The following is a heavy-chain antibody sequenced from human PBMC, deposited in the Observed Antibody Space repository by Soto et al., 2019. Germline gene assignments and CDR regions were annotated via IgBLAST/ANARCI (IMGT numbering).Heavy chain of an antibody. V-gene: IGHV5-51*01. CDR1: GYSFTSYW. CDR2: IYPGDSDT. Sequence: GESLKISCKGSGYSFTSYWVGLVRQMPGKGLEWMGIIYPGDSDTRYSPSFQGQVTISADKSISTAYLQWSSLKASDTAMYYCARVGVVPAAIGLYYYYGMDVWGQGTTVTVSS. CDR3: ARVGVVPAAIGLYYYYGMDV. J-gene: IGHJ6*02. D-gene: IGHD2-2*02.